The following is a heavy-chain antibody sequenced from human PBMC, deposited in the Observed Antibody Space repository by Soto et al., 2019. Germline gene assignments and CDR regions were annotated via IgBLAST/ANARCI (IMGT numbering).Heavy chain of an antibody. CDR1: GLTFTSSS. CDR3: ARSLDVFLWLGELLSLGFDS. V-gene: IGHV3-23*04. J-gene: IGHJ4*02. CDR2: ISATGGST. Sequence: VQLVQSGGGVVQAGNSLRLSCTASGLTFTSSSFHWVRQAPGKGLEWVSGISATGGSTYYAASVRGRFGISRDNSKNTLDLQMNSLRAEDTAVYYCARSLDVFLWLGELLSLGFDSWGQGTLVTASS. D-gene: IGHD3-10*01.